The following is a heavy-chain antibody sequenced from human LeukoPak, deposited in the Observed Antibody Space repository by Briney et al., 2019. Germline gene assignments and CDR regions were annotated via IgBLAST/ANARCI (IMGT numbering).Heavy chain of an antibody. J-gene: IGHJ4*02. Sequence: GGSLRLSCAASGLPFSNNAMSWVRQAPGKGLEWVSAFGGDRVAHYADSVKGRFTISKDDSKSTLYLQMNSLRAEDTGVYYCTKDLLAWAFDYWGQGILVTVSS. CDR1: GLPFSNNA. CDR2: FGGDRVA. CDR3: TKDLLAWAFDY. V-gene: IGHV3-23*01. D-gene: IGHD1-26*01.